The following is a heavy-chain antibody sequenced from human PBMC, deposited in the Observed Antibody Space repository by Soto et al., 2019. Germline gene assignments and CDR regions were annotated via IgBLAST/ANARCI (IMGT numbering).Heavy chain of an antibody. CDR3: AKEGGLSGSYYISSSYYFDY. Sequence: QVQLVESGGGVVRPGRSLRLSCVASGFTFSSYGMHWVRQAPGKGLEWVAIISYDGSNTYYADSVKGRFTISRDNSKNTLYLQMNSLRAEDTSVYYCAKEGGLSGSYYISSSYYFDYWGQGTLVTVSS. J-gene: IGHJ4*02. V-gene: IGHV3-30*18. CDR2: ISYDGSNT. D-gene: IGHD1-26*01. CDR1: GFTFSSYG.